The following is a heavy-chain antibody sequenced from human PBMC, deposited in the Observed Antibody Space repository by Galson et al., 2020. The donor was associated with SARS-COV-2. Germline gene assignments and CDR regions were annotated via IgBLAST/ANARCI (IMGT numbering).Heavy chain of an antibody. CDR2: ISWDGGST. CDR1: GFTFDDYA. Sequence: GESLKISCAASGFTFDDYAMHWVRQAPGKGLEWVSLISWDGGSTYYADSVKGRFPISRDKRQKSRYRQMNSLRAEDTALYYGGKDIRAFKYSGGMDGGSEGTSVTLSS. V-gene: IGHV3-43D*03. CDR3: GKDIRAFKYSGGMDG. D-gene: IGHD2-15*01. J-gene: IGHJ6*04.